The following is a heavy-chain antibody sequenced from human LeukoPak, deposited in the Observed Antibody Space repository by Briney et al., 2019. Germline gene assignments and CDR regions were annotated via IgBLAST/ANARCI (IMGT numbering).Heavy chain of an antibody. D-gene: IGHD6-25*01. V-gene: IGHV1-8*01. J-gene: IGHJ4*02. Sequence: ASVKVSCKASGYTFTSYDINWVRQATGQGLEWMGWMNPNSGYAAYAQKFQGRVTITRDTSISTAYMELSSLRSEDTAVYYCARSSAWRNFDYWGQGTLVIVSS. CDR1: GYTFTSYD. CDR3: ARSSAWRNFDY. CDR2: MNPNSGYA.